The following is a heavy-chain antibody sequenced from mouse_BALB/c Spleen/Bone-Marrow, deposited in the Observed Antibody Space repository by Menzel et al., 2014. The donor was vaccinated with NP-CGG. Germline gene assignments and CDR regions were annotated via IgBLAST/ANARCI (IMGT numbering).Heavy chain of an antibody. CDR3: ARGYDYSSWFAY. CDR2: INVNGDTT. CDR1: GFTFSNYG. V-gene: IGHV5-6-3*01. Sequence: EVMLVESGGGLVQPGGSLKLSCAASGFTFSNYGMSWVRQTPDKRLEMIATINVNGDTTYHPDSVKGRFTISRDNVKNTLCLQMSSLKSEDTAMYYCARGYDYSSWFAYWGQGTLVTVSA. J-gene: IGHJ3*01. D-gene: IGHD2-4*01.